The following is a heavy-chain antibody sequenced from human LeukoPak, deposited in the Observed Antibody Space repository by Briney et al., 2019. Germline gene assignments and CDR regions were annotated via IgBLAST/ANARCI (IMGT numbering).Heavy chain of an antibody. CDR2: IRYDGSNK. J-gene: IGHJ4*02. V-gene: IGHV3-30*02. CDR1: GFTFSSYG. D-gene: IGHD5-18*01. Sequence: GGSLRLSCAASGFTFSSYGMHWVRQAPGKGLEWVAFIRYDGSNKYYADSVKGRFTISRDNSKNTLYLQMNSLRAEDTAVYYCAKVIGGYSYGYDGFDYWGQGTLVTVSS. CDR3: AKVIGGYSYGYDGFDY.